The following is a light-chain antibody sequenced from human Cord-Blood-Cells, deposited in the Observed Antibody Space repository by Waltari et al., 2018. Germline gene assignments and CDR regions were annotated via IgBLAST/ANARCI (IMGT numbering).Light chain of an antibody. CDR3: AAWDDSLNGRV. CDR2: SNN. Sequence: QSVLTQPPSASGTPGQRVTISCSGSSSNIGSNTVNWYQQLPGPAPKLLIYSNNRRPSGVPDRFSVSKSGTSASLAISGLQSEDEADYYCAAWDDSLNGRVFGGGTKLTVL. CDR1: SSNIGSNT. J-gene: IGLJ3*02. V-gene: IGLV1-44*01.